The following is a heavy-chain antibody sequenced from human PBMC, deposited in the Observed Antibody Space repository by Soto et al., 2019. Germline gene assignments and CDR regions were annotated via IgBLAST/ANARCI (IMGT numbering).Heavy chain of an antibody. CDR2: IYPGDSDT. D-gene: IGHD2-2*01. CDR1: GYTFTTYW. V-gene: IGHV5-51*01. Sequence: RGESLKISCKGSGYTFTTYWIGWVRQMPGKGLEWMGVIYPGDSDTIYSPSFQGQVTLSADKSISTAYLQWRSLQASDTAMYYCVRRPGCSTTTCYRELDYWGQGTLVIVSS. J-gene: IGHJ4*02. CDR3: VRRPGCSTTTCYRELDY.